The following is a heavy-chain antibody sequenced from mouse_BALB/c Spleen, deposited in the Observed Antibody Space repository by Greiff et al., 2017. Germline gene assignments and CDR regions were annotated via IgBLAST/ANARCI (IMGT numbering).Heavy chain of an antibody. Sequence: QVQLQQSGAELARPGASVKLSCKASGYTFTDYYINWVKQRTGQGLEWIGEIYPGSGNTYYNEKFKGKATLTADKSSSTAYMQLSSLTSEDSAVYFCARWGNYRYGGGYWGQGTTLTVSS. CDR3: ARWGNYRYGGGY. D-gene: IGHD2-14*01. CDR2: IYPGSGNT. J-gene: IGHJ2*01. V-gene: IGHV1-77*01. CDR1: GYTFTDYY.